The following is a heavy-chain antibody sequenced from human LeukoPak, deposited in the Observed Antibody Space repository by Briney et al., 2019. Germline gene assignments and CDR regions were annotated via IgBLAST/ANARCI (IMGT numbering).Heavy chain of an antibody. Sequence: SVKVSCKASGGTFSSYAISWVRQAPGQGLEWMGRIIPILGIANYAQKFQGRVTITADKPTSTAYMELSSLRSEDTAAYYCARDQSPFDPWGQGTLVTVSS. V-gene: IGHV1-69*04. CDR2: IIPILGIA. CDR1: GGTFSSYA. CDR3: ARDQSPFDP. J-gene: IGHJ5*02.